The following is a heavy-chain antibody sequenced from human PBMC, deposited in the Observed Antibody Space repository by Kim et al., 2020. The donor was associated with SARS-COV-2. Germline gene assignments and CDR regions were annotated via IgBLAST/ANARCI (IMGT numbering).Heavy chain of an antibody. Sequence: SVKVSCKASGGTFSSYAISWVRQAPGQGLEWMGGIIPIFGTANYAQKFQGRVTITADESTSTAYMELRSLRSEDTAVYYCARDTGYSSGWCTQWGQGTLVTVSS. V-gene: IGHV1-69*13. D-gene: IGHD6-19*01. CDR2: IIPIFGTA. CDR3: ARDTGYSSGWCTQ. CDR1: GGTFSSYA. J-gene: IGHJ4*02.